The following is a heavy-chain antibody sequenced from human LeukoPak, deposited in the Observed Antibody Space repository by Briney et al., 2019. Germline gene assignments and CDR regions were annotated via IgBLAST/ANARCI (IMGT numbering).Heavy chain of an antibody. CDR1: GHTFTSYG. CDR2: ISAYNGNT. V-gene: IGHV1-18*01. D-gene: IGHD2-15*01. J-gene: IGHJ4*02. Sequence: GASVKVSCKASGHTFTSYGITWVRQAPGQGLEWMGWISAYNGNTKYAQKIQGRVTVTTDTSTSTAYMELRSLRSDDTAVYYCARESWSCSGGTCYFGYWGQGTLVTVSS. CDR3: ARESWSCSGGTCYFGY.